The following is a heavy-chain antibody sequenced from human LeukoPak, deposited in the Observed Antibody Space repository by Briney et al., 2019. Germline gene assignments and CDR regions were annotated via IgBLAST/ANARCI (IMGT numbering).Heavy chain of an antibody. J-gene: IGHJ5*02. V-gene: IGHV1-69*05. D-gene: IGHD2-2*01. CDR1: GGTFSSYA. Sequence: ASVKVSCKASGGTFSSYAISWVRQAPGQGLEWMGGIIPIFGTANYAQKFQGRVTITTDESTSTAHMELSSLRSEDTAVYYCAREVPAGNWFDPWGQGTLVTVSS. CDR3: AREVPAGNWFDP. CDR2: IIPIFGTA.